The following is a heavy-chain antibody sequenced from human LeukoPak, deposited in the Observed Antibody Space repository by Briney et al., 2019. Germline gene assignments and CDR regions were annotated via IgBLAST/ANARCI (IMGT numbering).Heavy chain of an antibody. V-gene: IGHV4-61*02. CDR3: CRRTRGGPKYYYGSGICYNRVFFYFAY. Sequence: SETLSLTCSVSGGSISSSNYYWSWIRQPAGKGLEWIGRIYNSGSTNYNPSLKSRVTISVDTSKNQFSLKLSSVTAADTAVYYCCRRTRGGPKYYYGSGICYNRVFFYFAYLGQGALVTVSS. J-gene: IGHJ4*02. CDR2: IYNSGST. CDR1: GGSISSSNYY. D-gene: IGHD3-10*01.